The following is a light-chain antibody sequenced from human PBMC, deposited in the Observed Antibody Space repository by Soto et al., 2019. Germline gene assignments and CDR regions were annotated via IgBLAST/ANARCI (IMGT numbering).Light chain of an antibody. CDR1: HSISSSS. CDR3: HQHGSPPFT. CDR2: GAS. Sequence: EIVLTQSPGTLSLSPGERATLSCRASHSISSSSLDWYQQKPGQAPRLLIYGASNRAIGIPDRFSGGGSATAFTLIISRLEPEDSAVYYCHQHGSPPFTFGPGITVDIQ. J-gene: IGKJ3*01. V-gene: IGKV3-20*01.